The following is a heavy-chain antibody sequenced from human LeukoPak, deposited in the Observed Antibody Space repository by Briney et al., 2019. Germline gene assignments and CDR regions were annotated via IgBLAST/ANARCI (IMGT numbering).Heavy chain of an antibody. CDR1: GYTLTELS. V-gene: IGHV1-24*01. CDR2: FDPEDGET. CDR3: ATGYYGSGSNLNFDY. D-gene: IGHD3-10*01. Sequence: GASVKVSCKVSGYTLTELSMHWVRQAPGKGLEWMGGFDPEDGETTYAQKFQGRVTMTEDTSTDTAYMELSSLRSEDTAVYYCATGYYGSGSNLNFDYWGQGTLVTVSS. J-gene: IGHJ4*02.